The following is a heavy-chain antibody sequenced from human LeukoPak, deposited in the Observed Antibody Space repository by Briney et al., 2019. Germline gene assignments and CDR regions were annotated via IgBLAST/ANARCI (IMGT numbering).Heavy chain of an antibody. CDR2: IYTSGST. CDR3: ARAGLRYFDWLPYNWFDP. J-gene: IGHJ5*02. V-gene: IGHV4-4*09. Sequence: SETLSLTCTVSGGSISSHFWTWIRQPPGKGLEWIGYIYTSGSTNYNPSLKSRVTISVDTSKNQFSLKLSSVTAADTAVYYCARAGLRYFDWLPYNWFDPWGQGTLVTVSS. D-gene: IGHD3-9*01. CDR1: GGSISSHF.